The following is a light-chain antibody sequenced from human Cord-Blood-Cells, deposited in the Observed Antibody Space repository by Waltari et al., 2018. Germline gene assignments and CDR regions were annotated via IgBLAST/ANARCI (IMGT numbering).Light chain of an antibody. J-gene: IGLJ2*01. V-gene: IGLV2-14*01. Sequence: QSALTQPASVSGSPGPSITISCTGTSSDVGGYNYVSWYQQHPGKAPKLMIYDVSKRPSGVSNRFSGSNSGNRASRTISVLQAEDEADYYCSSYTSSSTRAVVFGGGTKLTVL. CDR2: DVS. CDR1: SSDVGGYNY. CDR3: SSYTSSSTRAVV.